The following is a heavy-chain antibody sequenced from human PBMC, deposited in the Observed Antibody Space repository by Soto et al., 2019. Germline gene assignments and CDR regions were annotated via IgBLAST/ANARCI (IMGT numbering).Heavy chain of an antibody. J-gene: IGHJ4*02. Sequence: GESLKISWKGSGYSFTSFWIAWVRQMPGKGLEWMGIIYPGDFDTRYSPSFQGQVTISADKSINTAYLQWSSLKASDTAMYYCARRLSPLDPYHFDYWGQGTLVTVSS. CDR2: IYPGDFDT. CDR3: ARRLSPLDPYHFDY. V-gene: IGHV5-51*01. CDR1: GYSFTSFW.